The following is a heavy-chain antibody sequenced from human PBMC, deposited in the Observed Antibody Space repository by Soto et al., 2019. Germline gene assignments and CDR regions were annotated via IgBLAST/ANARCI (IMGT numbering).Heavy chain of an antibody. J-gene: IGHJ6*02. Sequence: ASVKVSCKASGYTFTSYAMHWVRQAPGQRLEWMGWINAGNGNTKYSQKFQGRVTITRDTSASTAYMELSSLRSEDTAVYYCARGSDGYNWYGMDVWGQGTTVTVSS. CDR1: GYTFTSYA. D-gene: IGHD5-12*01. CDR2: INAGNGNT. V-gene: IGHV1-3*01. CDR3: ARGSDGYNWYGMDV.